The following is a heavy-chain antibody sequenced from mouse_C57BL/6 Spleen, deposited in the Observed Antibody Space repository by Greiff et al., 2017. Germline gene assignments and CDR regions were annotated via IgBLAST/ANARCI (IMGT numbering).Heavy chain of an antibody. CDR2: INYDGSST. J-gene: IGHJ1*03. Sequence: EVKLVESEGGLVQPGSSMKLSCTASGFTFSDYYMAWVRQVPEKGLEWVANINYDGSSTYYLDSLQSRFIISRDNAKNILYLQMSSLKSEDTATYYCARVSHYYGSSYWYFDVWGTGTTVTAAS. CDR3: ARVSHYYGSSYWYFDV. D-gene: IGHD1-1*01. CDR1: GFTFSDYY. V-gene: IGHV5-16*01.